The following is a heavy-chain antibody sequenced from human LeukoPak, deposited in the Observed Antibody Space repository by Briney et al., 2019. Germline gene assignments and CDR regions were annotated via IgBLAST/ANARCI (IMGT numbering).Heavy chain of an antibody. CDR1: GFRFSNSA. Sequence: SVKVSCKASGFRFSNSAVQWVRQARGQRLEWIGWIVVGSGKTNYAQIFQDRVVITRDTSSGTTYLELSNLRSDDTAVYYCAADDSGSYYYWGQGTLVTVSS. V-gene: IGHV1-58*01. J-gene: IGHJ4*02. D-gene: IGHD1-26*01. CDR2: IVVGSGKT. CDR3: AADDSGSYYY.